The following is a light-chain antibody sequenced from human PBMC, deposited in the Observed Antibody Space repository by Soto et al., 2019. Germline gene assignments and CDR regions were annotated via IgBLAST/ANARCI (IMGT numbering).Light chain of an antibody. CDR3: SSYTSSSTWV. Sequence: QSALTQPASMSGSPGQSITISCTGTSRDVGGYNYVSWYQQHPGKAPKLMIYDVSNRPSGVSNRFSGSKSGNTASLTISGLQSEDEADYYCSSYTSSSTWVFGGGTKLTVL. V-gene: IGLV2-14*01. J-gene: IGLJ3*02. CDR2: DVS. CDR1: SRDVGGYNY.